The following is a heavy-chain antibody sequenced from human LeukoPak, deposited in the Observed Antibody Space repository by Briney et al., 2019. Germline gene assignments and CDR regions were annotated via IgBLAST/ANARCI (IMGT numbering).Heavy chain of an antibody. J-gene: IGHJ4*02. CDR2: IYYSGST. V-gene: IGHV4-61*01. Sequence: PSETPSLTCTVSGGSVSSGSYYWSWIRQPPGKGLEWIGYIYYSGSTNYNPSLKSRVTMSIDMSKNQFSLKLSSVTAADTAVYYCARDSGYCSGGSCYPANFDYWGQGTLVTVSS. CDR3: ARDSGYCSGGSCYPANFDY. CDR1: GGSVSSGSYY. D-gene: IGHD2-15*01.